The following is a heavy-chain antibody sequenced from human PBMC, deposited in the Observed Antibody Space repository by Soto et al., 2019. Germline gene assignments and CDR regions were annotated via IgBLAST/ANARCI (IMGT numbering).Heavy chain of an antibody. CDR1: GFTFSSYA. V-gene: IGHV3-23*01. CDR2: ISGSGGST. J-gene: IGHJ4*02. Sequence: GGSLRLSCAASGFTFSSYAMSWVRQAPGKGLEWVSAISGSGGSTYYADSVKGRFTISRDNSKNTLYLQMNSLRAEDTAVYYCAKASRIDPSYLVLVVPVPFDYWGQGTLVTVSS. CDR3: AKASRIDPSYLVLVVPVPFDY. D-gene: IGHD6-6*01.